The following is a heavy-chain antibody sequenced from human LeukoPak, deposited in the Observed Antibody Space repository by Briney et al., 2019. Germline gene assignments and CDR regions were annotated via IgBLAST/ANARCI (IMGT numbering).Heavy chain of an antibody. V-gene: IGHV3-74*01. CDR1: GFTFSSYW. CDR3: ATGYSSGWYNY. D-gene: IGHD6-19*01. Sequence: TGGSLRLSCAASGFTFSSYWMHWVRQAPGKGLAWVSRINSDGSSTSYADSVKGRYIISRDNAKNTLYLQMNSLRAEDTAVYYCATGYSSGWYNYWGQGTLVTVSS. CDR2: INSDGSST. J-gene: IGHJ4*02.